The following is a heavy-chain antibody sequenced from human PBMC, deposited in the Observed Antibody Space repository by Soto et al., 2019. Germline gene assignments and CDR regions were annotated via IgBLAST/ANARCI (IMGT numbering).Heavy chain of an antibody. CDR3: AKDLTRQLAYWLDP. J-gene: IGHJ5*02. CDR2: INAHSGGT. CDR1: GFSLTGYY. V-gene: IGHV1-2*02. Sequence: ASVKVSCKASGFSLTGYYMQWLRQAPGQGLEWMGWINAHSGGTEYAQKFQGRVTLTRDTSIATAYLTLTSLTSDDTALYYCAKDLTRQLAYWLDPWGQGTQVTVYS. D-gene: IGHD6-6*01.